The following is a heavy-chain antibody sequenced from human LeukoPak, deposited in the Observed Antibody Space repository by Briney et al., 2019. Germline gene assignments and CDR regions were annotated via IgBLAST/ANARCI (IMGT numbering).Heavy chain of an antibody. J-gene: IGHJ6*03. D-gene: IGHD2-2*01. CDR2: TYYSGST. V-gene: IGHV4-39*07. CDR3: ASRFRRQAAISYYYYMDV. CDR1: GGSISSSSYY. Sequence: PSETLSLTCTVSGGSISSSSYYWGWIRQPPGKGLEWIGSTYYSGSTYYNPSLKSRVTISVDTSKNQFSLKLSSVTAADTAVYYCASRFRRQAAISYYYYMDVWGKGTTVTVSS.